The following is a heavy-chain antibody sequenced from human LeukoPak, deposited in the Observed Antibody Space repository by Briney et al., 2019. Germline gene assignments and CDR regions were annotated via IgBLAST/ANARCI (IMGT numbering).Heavy chain of an antibody. V-gene: IGHV3-30*03. CDR3: ARVMGVAAAGLFYYYMDV. CDR1: GFTFSSYG. D-gene: IGHD6-13*01. J-gene: IGHJ6*03. Sequence: PGGSLRLSCAASGFTFSSYGMHWVRQAPGKGLEWVAVISYDGSNKYYADSVKGRFTISRDNSKNTLYLQMNSLRAEDTAVYYCARVMGVAAAGLFYYYMDVWGKGTTVTVSS. CDR2: ISYDGSNK.